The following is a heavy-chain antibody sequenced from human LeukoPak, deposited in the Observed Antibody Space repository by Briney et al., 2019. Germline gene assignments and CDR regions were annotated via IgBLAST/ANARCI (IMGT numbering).Heavy chain of an antibody. D-gene: IGHD4-17*01. Sequence: SETLSLTCAVYGGSFSGYYWSWIRQPPGKGLEWIGEINHSGSTNYNPSLKSRVTISVDTSKNQFSLKLSSVTAADTAVYYCARGPHDYGDAPDAFDIWGQGTMVTVSS. CDR3: ARGPHDYGDAPDAFDI. J-gene: IGHJ3*02. CDR1: GGSFSGYY. CDR2: INHSGST. V-gene: IGHV4-34*01.